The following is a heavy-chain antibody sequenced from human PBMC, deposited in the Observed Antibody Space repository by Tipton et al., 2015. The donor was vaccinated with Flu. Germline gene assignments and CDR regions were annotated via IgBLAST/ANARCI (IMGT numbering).Heavy chain of an antibody. CDR2: INEEGGTK. Sequence: SLRLSCAASGFSLSAYWMSWVRQAPGKGLEWVAHINEEGGTKYYVDSVKGRFTISRDNAKKTLSLQMNSLRGEDTAVFYCVAWDGHTNYWGQGTLVTVSS. V-gene: IGHV3-7*01. CDR3: VAWDGHTNY. D-gene: IGHD5-24*01. CDR1: GFSLSAYW. J-gene: IGHJ4*02.